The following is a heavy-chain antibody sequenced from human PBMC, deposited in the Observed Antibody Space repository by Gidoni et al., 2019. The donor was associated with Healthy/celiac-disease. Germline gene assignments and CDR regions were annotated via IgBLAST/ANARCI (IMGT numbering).Heavy chain of an antibody. D-gene: IGHD4-17*01. CDR2: ISYDGSNK. CDR3: AKDPTVTTPN. Sequence: QVQLVESGGGVVQPGRSLSLPCAASGFTFSSYGMHWVRQAPGKGLEWVAVISYDGSNKYYADSVKGRFTISRDNSKNTLYLQMNSLRAEDTAVYYCAKDPTVTTPNWGQGTLVTVSS. CDR1: GFTFSSYG. J-gene: IGHJ4*02. V-gene: IGHV3-30*18.